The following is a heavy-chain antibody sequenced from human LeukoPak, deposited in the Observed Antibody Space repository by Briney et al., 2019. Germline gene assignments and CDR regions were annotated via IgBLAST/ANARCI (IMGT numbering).Heavy chain of an antibody. CDR3: ARGDIPDY. CDR1: GYSISSGYY. D-gene: IGHD2-2*02. J-gene: IGHJ4*02. V-gene: IGHV4-38-2*02. Sequence: SETLSLTCTVSGYSISSGYYWGWIRQPPGKGLEWIGSIYHSGNTYYKSSLKSRVTISVDTSKNQFSLNLSSVTTTDTAVYYCARGDIPDYWGQGTLVTVSS. CDR2: IYHSGNT.